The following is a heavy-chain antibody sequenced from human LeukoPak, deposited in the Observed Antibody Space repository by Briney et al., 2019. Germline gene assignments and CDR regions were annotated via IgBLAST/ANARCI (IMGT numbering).Heavy chain of an antibody. D-gene: IGHD3-22*01. V-gene: IGHV3-21*01. CDR1: GFTFSSYS. CDR2: ISSSSSYI. J-gene: IGHJ6*02. CDR3: ARDAAIVVVNYYGMDV. Sequence: GGSLRLSCAASGFTFSSYSMNWVRQAPGKGLEWVSSISSSSSYIYYADSVKGRFTISRDNAKNSLYLQMNSLRAEDTAVYYCARDAAIVVVNYYGMDVWGQGTTATVSS.